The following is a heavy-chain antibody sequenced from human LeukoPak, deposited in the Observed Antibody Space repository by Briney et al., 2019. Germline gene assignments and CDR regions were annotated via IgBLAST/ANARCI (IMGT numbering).Heavy chain of an antibody. Sequence: GGSLRLSCAAPGFTFIDYLTCWLRQAPGKGLEWVSYISSSNRYTNYADSVKGRFTISTDNAKNSLYLQMNSLRDEDSAVYYGARDFGPLGSVSIDGWGQGTLVTVSS. CDR1: GFTFIDYL. J-gene: IGHJ4*01. V-gene: IGHV3-11*06. CDR2: ISSSNRYT. D-gene: IGHD2-15*01. CDR3: ARDFGPLGSVSIDG.